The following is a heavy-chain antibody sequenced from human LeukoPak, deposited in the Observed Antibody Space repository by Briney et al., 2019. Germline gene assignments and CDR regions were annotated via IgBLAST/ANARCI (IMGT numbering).Heavy chain of an antibody. CDR2: IYYSGST. Sequence: SETLSLTCTVSGGSISSYYWSWIRQSPGKGLEWIGYIYYSGSTNYNPSLKSRVTISVDTSKNQFSLKLSSVTAADTAVYYCARLYSGSHDAFDIWGQGTMVTVSS. D-gene: IGHD1-26*01. V-gene: IGHV4-59*01. CDR1: GGSISSYY. CDR3: ARLYSGSHDAFDI. J-gene: IGHJ3*02.